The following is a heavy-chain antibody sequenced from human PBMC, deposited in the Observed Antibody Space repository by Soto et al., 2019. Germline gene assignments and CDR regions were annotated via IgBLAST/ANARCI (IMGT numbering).Heavy chain of an antibody. Sequence: QVQLVQSGAEVKKPGSSVKVSCKASGGTFSSYAISWVRQAPGQGLEWLGGLIPIFGTANYAQKFQGRVTIAADKSTSTVYVGLSSLRSEDTAVYYCALSLSEWLRGGSGDYWGQGTLVTVSS. CDR1: GGTFSSYA. V-gene: IGHV1-69*06. CDR3: ALSLSEWLRGGSGDY. D-gene: IGHD5-12*01. J-gene: IGHJ4*02. CDR2: LIPIFGTA.